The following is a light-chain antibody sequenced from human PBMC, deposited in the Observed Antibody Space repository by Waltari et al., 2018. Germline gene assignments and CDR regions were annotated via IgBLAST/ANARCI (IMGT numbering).Light chain of an antibody. CDR3: QVSDSTADLVV. Sequence: SYVLTQPPSVSVAPGETSRITCGGDHIGGYSVHWYQQKPGQAPVLVLYYDNNRPSGIPEGCSGSNCGNTATLTISRVEAGDEADYYCQVSDSTADLVVFGGGTKLTVL. CDR1: HIGGYS. J-gene: IGLJ2*01. V-gene: IGLV3-21*04. CDR2: YDN.